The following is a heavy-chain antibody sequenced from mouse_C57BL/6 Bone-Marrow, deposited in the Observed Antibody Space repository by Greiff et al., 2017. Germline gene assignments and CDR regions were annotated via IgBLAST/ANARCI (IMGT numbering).Heavy chain of an antibody. CDR2: IDPSDSYT. D-gene: IGHD1-1*01. CDR1: GYTFTSYW. V-gene: IGHV1-50*01. Sequence: VQLQQPGAELVKPGASVKLSCKASGYTFTSYWMQWVKQRPGQGLEWIGEIDPSDSYTNYNQKFKGKATLTVDTSSSTAYMQLSSLTSKDSAVYYCARYYYGSSPYYAMDYWGQGTSVTVSS. CDR3: ARYYYGSSPYYAMDY. J-gene: IGHJ4*01.